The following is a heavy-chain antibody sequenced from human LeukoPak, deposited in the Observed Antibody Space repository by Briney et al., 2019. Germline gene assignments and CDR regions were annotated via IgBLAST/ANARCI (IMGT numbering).Heavy chain of an antibody. J-gene: IGHJ4*02. V-gene: IGHV1-18*04. CDR3: ARVPPSAHQLLSSDY. D-gene: IGHD1-26*01. CDR2: ISANNGET. Sequence: ASVMVSCKASGYIFTNYGISWVRQAPGQGLEWMSWISANNGETRYAQNFQGRVTMTTDTSTTTAYMELRSLRSDDTAVYYCARVPPSAHQLLSSDYWGQGTQVTVSS. CDR1: GYIFTNYG.